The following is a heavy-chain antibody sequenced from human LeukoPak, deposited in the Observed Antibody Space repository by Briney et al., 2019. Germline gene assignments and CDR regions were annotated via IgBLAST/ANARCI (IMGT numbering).Heavy chain of an antibody. J-gene: IGHJ3*02. CDR3: ARHRAEMATITDDTLDM. Sequence: PSETLSLTCSVSGTSITPYSWSWIRQPPGRGLEWIGYFYTSGNTHQNPSLKSRVTMSIDASKNQFSLRLSSMTAADTAVYYCARHRAEMATITDDTLDMWGQGTMVTVSS. CDR1: GTSITPYS. CDR2: FYTSGNT. V-gene: IGHV4-4*09. D-gene: IGHD5-24*01.